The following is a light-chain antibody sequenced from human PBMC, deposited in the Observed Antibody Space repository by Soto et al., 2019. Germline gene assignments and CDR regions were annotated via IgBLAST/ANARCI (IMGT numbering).Light chain of an antibody. CDR1: SSNVGSNY. CDR2: RNN. CDR3: TAWDDSLRGRV. Sequence: QSVLTQPPSASGAPGQRVTISGSGSSSNVGSNYLYWYQQLPGTGPKLLIYRNNQRPSGVPDRFSGSKSGTSASLAISGLRSEDEADYYCTAWDDSLRGRVFGGGTKLTVL. J-gene: IGLJ2*01. V-gene: IGLV1-47*01.